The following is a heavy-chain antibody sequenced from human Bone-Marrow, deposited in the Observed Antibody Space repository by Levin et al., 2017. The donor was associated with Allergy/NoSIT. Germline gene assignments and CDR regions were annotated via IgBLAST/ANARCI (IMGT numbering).Heavy chain of an antibody. CDR2: FYYSGNT. D-gene: IGHD1-26*01. Sequence: SETLSLTCTVSGDSIISSSYYWGWIRQPPGKGLEWIGSFYYSGNTYHNPSLRSRVTISVDTSKNQFSLKLTSVTAADTALYYCATNSWSYLRYFDFWGQGTLLTVSS. J-gene: IGHJ4*02. V-gene: IGHV4-39*01. CDR1: GDSIISSSYY. CDR3: ATNSWSYLRYFDF.